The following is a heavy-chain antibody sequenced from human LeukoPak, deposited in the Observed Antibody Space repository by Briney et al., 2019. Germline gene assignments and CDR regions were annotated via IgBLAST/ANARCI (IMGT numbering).Heavy chain of an antibody. CDR1: GYTFTGYY. CDR2: INPNSGGT. J-gene: IGHJ4*02. D-gene: IGHD3-3*01. CDR3: ARITIFGVVTPYCFDY. V-gene: IGHV1-2*06. Sequence: ASVKVSCKASGYTFTGYYMHWVRQAPGQGLEWMGRINPNSGGTNYAQKFQGRVTMTRDTSISTAYMELSSLRSEDTAVYYCARITIFGVVTPYCFDYWGQGTLVTVSS.